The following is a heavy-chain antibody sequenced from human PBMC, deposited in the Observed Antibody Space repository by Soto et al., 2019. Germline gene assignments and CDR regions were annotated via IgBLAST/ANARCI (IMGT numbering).Heavy chain of an antibody. D-gene: IGHD2-2*01. J-gene: IGHJ6*02. V-gene: IGHV1-69*01. Sequence: QVQLVQSGAEVKKPGSSVKVSCKASGGTFSSYAISWVRQAPGQGLEWMGGIIPISGTANYAQKFQCRVTITADEVTSRDSMELSSMRSEGKDVYFCARSQGSSTSLEIYYYYCYGMDVWGQGTTVTASS. CDR1: GGTFSSYA. CDR3: ARSQGSSTSLEIYYYYCYGMDV. CDR2: IIPISGTA.